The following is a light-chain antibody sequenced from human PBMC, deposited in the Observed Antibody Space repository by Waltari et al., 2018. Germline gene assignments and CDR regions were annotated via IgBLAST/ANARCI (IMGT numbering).Light chain of an antibody. V-gene: IGKV1-16*02. CDR2: AAS. Sequence: AIQCISHYLAWFQQKPGKAPKSLIYAASSLQSVVPSKLSGSGSGTYLTLTISSLQPEDFATYYCRQYNSYPITFGQGTRLEIK. CDR1: QCISHY. CDR3: RQYNSYPIT. J-gene: IGKJ5*01.